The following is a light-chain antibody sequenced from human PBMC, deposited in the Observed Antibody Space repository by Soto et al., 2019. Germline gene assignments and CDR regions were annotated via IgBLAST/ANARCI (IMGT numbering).Light chain of an antibody. Sequence: IPFTPAPSSPSAFLGDRVTINWLASQGISSYLAWYQQKPGKAPKLLIYAASTLQSGVPSRFSGSGSGTDFTLTISSLQPEDFATYYCQQLNSYLITFGQGTRLEIK. CDR3: QQLNSYLIT. V-gene: IGKV1-9*01. CDR2: AAS. CDR1: QGISSY. J-gene: IGKJ5*01.